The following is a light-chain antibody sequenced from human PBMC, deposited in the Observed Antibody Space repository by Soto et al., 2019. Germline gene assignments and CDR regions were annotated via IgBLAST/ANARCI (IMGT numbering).Light chain of an antibody. CDR1: QRISSW. Sequence: DIQLTQSPSTLSASVGDRVTITCRASQRISSWLAWYQQKPGKAPNLLIYDASILESGVPSRFSGGGSGTEFTLAISSLQPDDFATYYCQQYNNISGTFGQGTKVAIK. CDR3: QQYNNISGT. J-gene: IGKJ1*01. V-gene: IGKV1-5*01. CDR2: DAS.